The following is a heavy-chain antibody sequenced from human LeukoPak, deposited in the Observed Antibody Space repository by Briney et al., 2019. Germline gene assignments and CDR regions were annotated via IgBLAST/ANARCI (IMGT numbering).Heavy chain of an antibody. J-gene: IGHJ2*01. Sequence: PSETLSLTCAVYGGSFRGYNWTWIRQPPGKGPEYMGEINHSGTTNYNPSLKSRVTISVDTSKNQFSLKLSSVTAADTAVYYCARVYYSSSYDYWYFDLWGRGTLVTVSS. CDR2: INHSGTT. V-gene: IGHV4-34*01. CDR1: GGSFRGYN. D-gene: IGHD6-13*01. CDR3: ARVYYSSSYDYWYFDL.